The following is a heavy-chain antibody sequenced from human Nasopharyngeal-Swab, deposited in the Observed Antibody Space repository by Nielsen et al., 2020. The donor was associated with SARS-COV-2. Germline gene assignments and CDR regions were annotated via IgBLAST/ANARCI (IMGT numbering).Heavy chain of an antibody. Sequence: ASVKVSCKASGYTFTDYYIHWIRQAPGQGLEWMGWINPVSGDTSYEQKFQGRVTLTRDTSISTAYMELSRLRSDDTALYYCARWRIVATMATGLDYWGQGTLVTVSS. CDR3: ARWRIVATMATGLDY. CDR2: INPVSGDT. V-gene: IGHV1-2*02. CDR1: GYTFTDYY. J-gene: IGHJ4*02. D-gene: IGHD5-24*01.